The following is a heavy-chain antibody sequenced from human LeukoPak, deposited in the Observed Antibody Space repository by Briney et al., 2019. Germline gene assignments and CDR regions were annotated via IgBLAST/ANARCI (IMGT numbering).Heavy chain of an antibody. D-gene: IGHD6-13*01. J-gene: IGHJ4*02. Sequence: GGSLRLSCAASGFTFSSNWMSWVRQAAGKGLEWVANINPDGTTKLYVGSGTGRFTISRDNAKNSLYLQMNSLRAEDTAVYYCARDQGRNAAAAPHHYFDYWGQGTLVTVSS. CDR1: GFTFSSNW. CDR2: INPDGTTK. CDR3: ARDQGRNAAAAPHHYFDY. V-gene: IGHV3-7*01.